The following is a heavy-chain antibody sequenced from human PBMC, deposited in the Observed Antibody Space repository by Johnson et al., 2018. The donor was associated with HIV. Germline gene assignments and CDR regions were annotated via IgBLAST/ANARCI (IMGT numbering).Heavy chain of an antibody. CDR3: AKDKALGATHYFAFDI. Sequence: VESGGGVVQPGRSLILSCAASGFTFSSYGMHWVRQAPGKGLERVAVTSNDGSNKYYADSVKGRFTISRDNSKNTLYLQMKSLRAEDTAVYYCAKDKALGATHYFAFDIWGLGTKVTVSS. CDR2: TSNDGSNK. J-gene: IGHJ3*02. CDR1: GFTFSSYG. D-gene: IGHD1-26*01. V-gene: IGHV3-30*18.